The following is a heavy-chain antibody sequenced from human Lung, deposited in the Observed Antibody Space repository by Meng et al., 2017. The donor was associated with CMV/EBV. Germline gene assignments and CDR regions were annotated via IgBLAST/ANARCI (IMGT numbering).Heavy chain of an antibody. CDR3: TSAPGDY. V-gene: IGHV1-2*02. CDR2: INPKSGGT. Sequence: ASXKVSCKASGYTFIDYYMHWVRQAPGQGLEWVGWINPKSGGTHYAQSFQGRVTITRDTSINTVYMEISSLKSDDTAVYYCTSAPGDYWGQGTLVTGAS. J-gene: IGHJ4*01. D-gene: IGHD1-14*01. CDR1: GYTFIDYY.